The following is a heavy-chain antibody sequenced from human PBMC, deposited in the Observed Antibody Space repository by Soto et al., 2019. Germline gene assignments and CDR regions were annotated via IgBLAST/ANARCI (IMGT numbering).Heavy chain of an antibody. D-gene: IGHD2-21*01. Sequence: RQPAGKGLEWIGRVYSSGTTDYNPSLNSRATMSVETSKNQFSLKLSSVTAADTAVYYCPRHIGSIVYGDAYCGQAMQVT. V-gene: IGHV4-4*07. CDR3: PRHIGSIVYGDAY. CDR2: VYSSGTT. J-gene: IGHJ4*02.